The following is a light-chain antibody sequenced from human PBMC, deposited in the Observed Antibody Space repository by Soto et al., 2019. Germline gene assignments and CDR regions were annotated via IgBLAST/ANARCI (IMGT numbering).Light chain of an antibody. CDR3: QQYIRWPLT. CDR1: QSVSIN. Sequence: EIVMTQSPATLSVSPGERATLSCRASQSVSINLAWYQQKDGQAPRLLIHGASTRATGTPARFSGSGSGTEFTLTISSLQSEDFAVYYCQQYIRWPLTFGGGTKV. CDR2: GAS. J-gene: IGKJ4*01. V-gene: IGKV3-15*01.